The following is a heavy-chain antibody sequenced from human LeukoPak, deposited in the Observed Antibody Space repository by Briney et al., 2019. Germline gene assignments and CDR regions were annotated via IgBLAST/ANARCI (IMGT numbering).Heavy chain of an antibody. J-gene: IGHJ4*02. CDR1: GGSFSGYY. CDR2: INHSGST. V-gene: IGHV4-34*01. Sequence: SETLSLTCAVYGGSFSGYYWSWIRQPPGNGLEWIGEINHSGSTNYNPSLKSRVTISVDTSKNQFSLKLSSVTAADTAVYYCARSAEMPTIDYWGQGTLVTVSS. CDR3: ARSAEMPTIDY. D-gene: IGHD1-1*01.